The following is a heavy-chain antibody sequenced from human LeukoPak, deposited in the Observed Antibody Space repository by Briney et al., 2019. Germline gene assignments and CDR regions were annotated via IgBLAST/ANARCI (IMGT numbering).Heavy chain of an antibody. CDR1: GFTFSSYA. CDR3: AKDRAQQLVLDF. Sequence: GGSLRLSCAASGFTFSSYAMSWVRQAPGKWLEWVSAIIGSGSSTYYADSVKGRFTISRDNSKNTLFLQMNSLRAEDTAVYYCAKDRAQQLVLDFWGQGTLVTVSS. V-gene: IGHV3-23*01. J-gene: IGHJ4*02. D-gene: IGHD6-13*01. CDR2: IIGSGSST.